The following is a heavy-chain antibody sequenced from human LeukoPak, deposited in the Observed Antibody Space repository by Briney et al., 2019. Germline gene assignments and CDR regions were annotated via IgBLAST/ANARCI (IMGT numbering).Heavy chain of an antibody. J-gene: IGHJ4*02. Sequence: PGRSLRLSCAASGFTFSSYGMHWVRQAPGKGLEWVAVIWYDGSNKYYADSVKGRFTISRDNSKNTLYLQMNSLRAEDTAVYYCAKDRGYSSSWYGLDYWGQGTPVTVSS. D-gene: IGHD6-13*01. CDR1: GFTFSSYG. CDR3: AKDRGYSSSWYGLDY. CDR2: IWYDGSNK. V-gene: IGHV3-33*06.